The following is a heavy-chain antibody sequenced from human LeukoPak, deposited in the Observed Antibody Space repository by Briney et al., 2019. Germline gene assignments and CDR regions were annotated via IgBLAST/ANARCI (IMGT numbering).Heavy chain of an antibody. CDR1: GFTFDDYA. Sequence: GRSLRLSCAASGFTFDDYAMHWVRQAPGKGLEWVSGISWNSGSIGYADSVKGRFTISRDDAKNSLYLQMNSLRAEDMALYYCARGKGDYYDSSGYSYYFDYWGQGTLVTVSS. CDR2: ISWNSGSI. J-gene: IGHJ4*02. CDR3: ARGKGDYYDSSGYSYYFDY. V-gene: IGHV3-9*03. D-gene: IGHD3-22*01.